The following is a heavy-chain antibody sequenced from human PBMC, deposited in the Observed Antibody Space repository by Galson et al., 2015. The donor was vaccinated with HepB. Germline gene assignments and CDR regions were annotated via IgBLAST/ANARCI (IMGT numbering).Heavy chain of an antibody. D-gene: IGHD5-24*01. CDR1: GFTFSNYA. CDR3: ASLETRGMTTMPFDY. V-gene: IGHV3-30-3*02. J-gene: IGHJ4*02. Sequence: SLRLSCAASGFTFSNYAFHWVRQAPGKGLEWVALISYDGINKYYADSLKGRFTISRDKSKNTLFLQMNNMRGGDTALYYCASLETRGMTTMPFDYWGQGTLVTVSS. CDR2: ISYDGINK.